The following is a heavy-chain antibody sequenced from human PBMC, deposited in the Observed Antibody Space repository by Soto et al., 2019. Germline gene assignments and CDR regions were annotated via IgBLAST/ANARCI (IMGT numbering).Heavy chain of an antibody. CDR1: GFIFSNYA. CDR3: ATDAEIYYSGLASYYGMDV. Sequence: QVQLVESGGGVVQPGRSLRLSCAASGFIFSNYAVHWVRQAPGKGLEWVAVISYAGSNKYYADSVKGRFTISRDNSKNTLYLQMNSLRPEDTAVYYCATDAEIYYSGLASYYGMDVWGQGTTVTVS. CDR2: ISYAGSNK. D-gene: IGHD6-19*01. V-gene: IGHV3-30-3*01. J-gene: IGHJ6*02.